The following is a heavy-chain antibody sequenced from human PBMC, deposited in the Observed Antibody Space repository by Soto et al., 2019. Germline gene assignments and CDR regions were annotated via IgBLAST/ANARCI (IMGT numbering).Heavy chain of an antibody. V-gene: IGHV3-15*07. J-gene: IGHJ4*02. CDR1: GLTFSNAE. CDR2: IRGKGDGGAT. CDR3: TTSGGGSGWSF. Sequence: EVQLVESGGGLVKPGGSLRLSCAASGLTFSNAEMTWARQAPGKGLEWVGRIRGKGDGGATDYAAPVKYRFIILRDDSENMVYLQMNSLKTEDTAVYYCTTSGGGSGWSFWGQGTLVTVSS. D-gene: IGHD6-19*01.